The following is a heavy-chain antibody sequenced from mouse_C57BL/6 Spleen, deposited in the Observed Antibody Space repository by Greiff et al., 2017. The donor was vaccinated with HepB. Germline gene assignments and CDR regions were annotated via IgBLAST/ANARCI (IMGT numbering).Heavy chain of an antibody. J-gene: IGHJ4*01. Sequence: EVQRVESGGGLVQPGGSLKLSCAASGFTFSDYYMYWVRQTPEKRLEWVAYISNGGGSTYYPDTVKGRFTISRDNAKNTLYLQMSRLKSEDTAMYYCARRGDYPYAMDYWGQGTSVTVSS. CDR1: GFTFSDYY. CDR2: ISNGGGST. D-gene: IGHD2-4*01. V-gene: IGHV5-12*01. CDR3: ARRGDYPYAMDY.